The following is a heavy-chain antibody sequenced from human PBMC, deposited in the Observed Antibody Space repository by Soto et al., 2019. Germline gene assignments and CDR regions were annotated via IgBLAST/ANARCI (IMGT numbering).Heavy chain of an antibody. V-gene: IGHV1-8*01. Sequence: QVQLVQSGAEVKKPGASVKVSCKASGYTFTTYDINWVRQATGQGLEWIGWMSPKTGNTGYAQNFQGRVTMTRNPSISTAYMELSSLTSEDTAVYYCARGPPKCGFDLWGQGTLVPVSS. CDR1: GYTFTTYD. D-gene: IGHD2-21*01. J-gene: IGHJ4*02. CDR2: MSPKTGNT. CDR3: ARGPPKCGFDL.